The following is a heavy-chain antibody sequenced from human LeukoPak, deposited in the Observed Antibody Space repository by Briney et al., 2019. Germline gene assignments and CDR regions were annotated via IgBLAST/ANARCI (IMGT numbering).Heavy chain of an antibody. V-gene: IGHV4-34*01. CDR1: GGSFSGYF. J-gene: IGHJ4*02. Sequence: PSETLSLTCAVYGGSFSGYFWSWIRQPPGKGLEWIGEINRGGSTNYNPSLKSRVTISVDTSKNQFSLKLSSVTAADTAVYYCARGLDSPYYFDYWGQGTLVTVSS. CDR3: ARGLDSPYYFDY. CDR2: INRGGST. D-gene: IGHD3-3*02.